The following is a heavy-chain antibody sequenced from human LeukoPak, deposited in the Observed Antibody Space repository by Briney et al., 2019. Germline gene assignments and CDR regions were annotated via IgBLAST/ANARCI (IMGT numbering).Heavy chain of an antibody. CDR1: GFTFSIYA. Sequence: GGSLRLSCAASGFTFSIYAMSWVRQAPGKGLVWVSRINSDGSSTNYADSVKGRFTISRDNAKNTLYLQMNSLRAEDTAVYYCARAGDSSGYFDCWGQGTLVTVSS. D-gene: IGHD3-22*01. CDR2: INSDGSST. J-gene: IGHJ4*02. V-gene: IGHV3-74*01. CDR3: ARAGDSSGYFDC.